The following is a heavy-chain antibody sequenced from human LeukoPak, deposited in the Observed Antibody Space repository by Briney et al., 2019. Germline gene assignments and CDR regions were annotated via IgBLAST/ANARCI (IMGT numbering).Heavy chain of an antibody. V-gene: IGHV1-69*05. CDR2: IIPIFGTA. CDR3: ARASGKGDISGYYSP. D-gene: IGHD3-22*01. CDR1: GGTFSSYA. Sequence: ASVKVSCKASGGTFSSYAISWVLQAPGQGLEWMGRIIPIFGTANYAQKFQGRVTITTDESTSTAYMELSSLRSEDTAVYYCARASGKGDISGYYSPWGQGTLVTVSS. J-gene: IGHJ4*02.